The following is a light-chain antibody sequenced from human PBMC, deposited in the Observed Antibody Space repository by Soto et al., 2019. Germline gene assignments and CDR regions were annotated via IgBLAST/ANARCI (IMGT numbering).Light chain of an antibody. CDR2: GAF. Sequence: EIVLTQSPGTLSLSPGERVTLSCRASQSVSNNYLAWYQQKPGQAPRLLIHGAFSSATGIPDRFSGRGSGTEFTLTISRLEPEDFAVYYCQQYGSSVWTLGQGTKVEIK. CDR3: QQYGSSVWT. J-gene: IGKJ1*01. CDR1: QSVSNNY. V-gene: IGKV3-20*01.